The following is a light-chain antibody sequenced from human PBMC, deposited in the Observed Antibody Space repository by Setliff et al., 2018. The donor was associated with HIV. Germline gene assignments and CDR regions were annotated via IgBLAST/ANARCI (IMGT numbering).Light chain of an antibody. CDR3: QVWDSSSDHRV. CDR2: YDS. Sequence: YELTQPPPVSVAPGKTARITCGGNNIGSKSVHWYQQKPGQAPVLVIYYDSDRPSGIPERFSGSNSGNTATLTISRVEAGDEADYYCQVWDSSSDHRVFGGGTKVTVL. J-gene: IGLJ3*02. V-gene: IGLV3-21*04. CDR1: NIGSKS.